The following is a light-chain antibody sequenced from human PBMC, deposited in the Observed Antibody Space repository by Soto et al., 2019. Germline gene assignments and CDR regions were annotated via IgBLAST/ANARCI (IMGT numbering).Light chain of an antibody. CDR1: QSINRW. Sequence: DIHMTQSASSVSGSVGDRVTITCRAGQSINRWLAWYQQKQGKAPRLLIYDASNLETGVPSRFSGSGYGTDFNFTISSLQTEDIATYYCQQYEDIPITFGQGTRLEIK. CDR2: DAS. V-gene: IGKV1-33*01. J-gene: IGKJ5*01. CDR3: QQYEDIPIT.